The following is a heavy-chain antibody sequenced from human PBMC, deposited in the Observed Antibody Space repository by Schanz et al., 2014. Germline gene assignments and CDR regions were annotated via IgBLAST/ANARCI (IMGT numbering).Heavy chain of an antibody. Sequence: LVESGGGVVQPGRSLRLSCAASGFTFSSYGMHWVRQAPGKGLEWVAIISLDGSNQYYADSVKGRFTISRDNSKNTLYLQMNSLRAEDTAVYYCARPLGPNYYYYGLDVWGQGTTVTVSS. CDR1: GFTFSSYG. CDR2: ISLDGSNQ. CDR3: ARPLGPNYYYYGLDV. J-gene: IGHJ6*02. V-gene: IGHV3-33*05.